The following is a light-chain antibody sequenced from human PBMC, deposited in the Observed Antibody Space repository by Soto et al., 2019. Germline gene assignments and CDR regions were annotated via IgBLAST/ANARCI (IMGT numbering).Light chain of an antibody. CDR1: SAHISYA. CDR3: HTWGTGVV. J-gene: IGLJ2*01. Sequence: QSVLTQSPSASASLGASVKLTCTLSSAHISYAIAWHQQQPEKGPRYLMKLNSDGSHSKGAGIPARFSGSSSGAERYLTLSGLQSEDEADYYCHTWGTGVVFGGGTKLTVL. CDR2: LNSDGSH. V-gene: IGLV4-69*01.